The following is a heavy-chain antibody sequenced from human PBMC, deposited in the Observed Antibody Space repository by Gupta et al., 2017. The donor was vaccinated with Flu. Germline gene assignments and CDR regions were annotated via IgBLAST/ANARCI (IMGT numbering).Heavy chain of an antibody. Sequence: QVQLVQSGAEVKKPGASVKVSCKASGYTFTGYYMHWVRQAPGQGLEWMGWINPNSGGTNYAQKFQGRVTMTRDTSISTAYMELSRLRSDDTAVYYCARSYGITGTTANAFDIWGQGTMVTVSS. J-gene: IGHJ3*02. CDR3: ARSYGITGTTANAFDI. D-gene: IGHD1-7*01. CDR2: INPNSGGT. V-gene: IGHV1-2*02. CDR1: GYTFTGYY.